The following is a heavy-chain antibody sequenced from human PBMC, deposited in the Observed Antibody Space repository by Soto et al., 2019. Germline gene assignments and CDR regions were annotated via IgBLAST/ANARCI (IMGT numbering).Heavy chain of an antibody. CDR2: ISHSGST. Sequence: QLQLQESGSGLVKPSQTLSLTCAVSGGSSSSGGYSWSWIRQPPGKGLERSGYISHSGSTYYNPSLKSRVNISVDRVKNQFSLKLSSVTAADTAVYYCAAGGGLPRYYWGQGALGTVSS. CDR1: GGSSSSGGYS. D-gene: IGHD5-12*01. CDR3: AAGGGLPRYY. V-gene: IGHV4-30-2*01. J-gene: IGHJ4*02.